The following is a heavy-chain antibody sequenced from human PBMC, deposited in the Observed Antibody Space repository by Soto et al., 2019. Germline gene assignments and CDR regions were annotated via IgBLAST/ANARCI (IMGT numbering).Heavy chain of an antibody. CDR3: AKGFSRGLRVAISDY. J-gene: IGHJ4*02. V-gene: IGHV3-9*01. CDR1: GVTFVDYA. CDR2: ISWNSGSI. Sequence: GGFLRLSCAASGVTFVDYAMHWVRQAPGKGLEWVSGISWNSGSIGYADSVKGRFTISRDNAKNSLYLQMNSLRAEDTALYYCAKGFSRGLRVAISDYWGQGTLVTVSS. D-gene: IGHD2-15*01.